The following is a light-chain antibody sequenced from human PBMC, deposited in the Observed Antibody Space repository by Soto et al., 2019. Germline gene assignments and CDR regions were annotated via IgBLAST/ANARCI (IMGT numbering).Light chain of an antibody. CDR2: GAS. J-gene: IGKJ4*01. Sequence: EIVVTQSPGTLSLSPGERATLSCRASQSVSSSYLAWYQQKPGQAPRLLIYGASSRATGIPDRFSGSGSGTDFTLTISRLEPEDFAVYSWHQYDSSPLTFGGGTKVEIK. V-gene: IGKV3-20*01. CDR1: QSVSSSY. CDR3: HQYDSSPLT.